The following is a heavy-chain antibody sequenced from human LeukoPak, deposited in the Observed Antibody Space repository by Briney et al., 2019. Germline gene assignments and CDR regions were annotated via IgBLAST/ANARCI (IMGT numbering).Heavy chain of an antibody. CDR2: INQDANER. Sequence: GGSLRLSCAVSGLSFGSYWMSWVRQAPGKGLEWVANINQDANERYYVDSVKGRYTISRDNAKNSLYLQVNSLRAEDTAVYYCAAGDSFDYWGQGALVTVSS. J-gene: IGHJ4*02. CDR1: GLSFGSYW. CDR3: AAGDSFDY. V-gene: IGHV3-7*01.